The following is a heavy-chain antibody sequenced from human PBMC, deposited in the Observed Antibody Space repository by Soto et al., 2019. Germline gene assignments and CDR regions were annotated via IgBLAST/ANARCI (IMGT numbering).Heavy chain of an antibody. CDR3: AKDHTTRSELRNPAGVVVQDYHFDY. D-gene: IGHD1-26*01. Sequence: GGSLRLSCAASGFTFSSYAMSWVRQAPGKGLEWVSAISGSGGSTYYADSVKGRFTISRDNSKNTLYLQMNSLRAEDTAVYYCAKDHTTRSELRNPAGVVVQDYHFDYWGQGTLVTVSS. V-gene: IGHV3-23*01. CDR2: ISGSGGST. CDR1: GFTFSSYA. J-gene: IGHJ4*02.